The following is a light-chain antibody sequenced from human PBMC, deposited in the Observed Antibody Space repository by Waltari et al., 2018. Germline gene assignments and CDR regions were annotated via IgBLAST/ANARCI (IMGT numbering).Light chain of an antibody. Sequence: DIQMTQSPSSLSASVGDRVTITCRASQSISSYLNWYQQKPGKAPKVLIYDASSLQSGVPSRFSGSGSGTDFTLTISSLQPEDFATYYCQQSYSTLYTFGQATKLEIK. CDR1: QSISSY. V-gene: IGKV1-39*01. J-gene: IGKJ2*01. CDR3: QQSYSTLYT. CDR2: DAS.